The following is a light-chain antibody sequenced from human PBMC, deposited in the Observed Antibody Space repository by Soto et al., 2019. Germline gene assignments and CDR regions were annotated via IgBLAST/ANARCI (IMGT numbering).Light chain of an antibody. V-gene: IGKV3-20*01. CDR2: AAS. CDR3: QQYGDSPRT. CDR1: QGFSSSY. Sequence: EIVLTQSPGTLSVSAGERATLSCRASQGFSSSYLAWYQQKPGKAPRLLIYAASSRPTGIPARFSGSGAGTDFTLNISRLEPEDFAAYYCQQYGDSPRTFGPGTKVDIK. J-gene: IGKJ1*01.